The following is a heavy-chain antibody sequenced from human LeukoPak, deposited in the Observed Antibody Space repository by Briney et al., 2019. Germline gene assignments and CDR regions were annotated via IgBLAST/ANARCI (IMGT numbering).Heavy chain of an antibody. CDR3: ARAEDQGRYFDWLPGFAS. CDR2: ILPIFGTA. CDR1: GDTVSSYV. V-gene: IGHV1-69*13. D-gene: IGHD3-9*01. Sequence: ASVKVSCKASGDTVSSYVISWVRRAPGQGLEWMGGILPIFGTAIYAQKFQGRVTVTADEPTSTAYMELSSLRSEDTAVYYCARAEDQGRYFDWLPGFASWGQGTLVTVSS. J-gene: IGHJ5*01.